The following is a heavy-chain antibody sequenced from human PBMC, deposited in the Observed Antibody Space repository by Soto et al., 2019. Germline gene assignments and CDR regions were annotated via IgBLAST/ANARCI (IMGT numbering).Heavy chain of an antibody. D-gene: IGHD2-2*01. CDR3: ARIYCNGATCSAFDV. CDR1: GGSISSYY. J-gene: IGHJ4*02. V-gene: IGHV4-59*01. Sequence: SETLSLTCTVSGGSISSYYWSWIRQPPGKGLEWIGYIYYSGSTNYNPSLKSRVTISLDTSANQFSLKMTSMTAADAAVYYCARIYCNGATCSAFDVWGQGTLVTVSS. CDR2: IYYSGST.